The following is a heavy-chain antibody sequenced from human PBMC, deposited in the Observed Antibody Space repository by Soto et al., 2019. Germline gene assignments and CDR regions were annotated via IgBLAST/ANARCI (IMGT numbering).Heavy chain of an antibody. CDR1: GGSISSSTSY. V-gene: IGHV4-39*01. D-gene: IGHD3-10*01. J-gene: IGHJ4*02. CDR3: ARQAYVLREIPYYFDF. CDR2: IYYTEST. Sequence: TSETLSLTCTVSGGSISSSTSYWGWIRQPPGKGLEWIGSIYYTESTYYKPSLKSRVTISVDTSKNQFSLKLSSVTAADTAVYFCARQAYVLREIPYYFDFWGQGALVTVSS.